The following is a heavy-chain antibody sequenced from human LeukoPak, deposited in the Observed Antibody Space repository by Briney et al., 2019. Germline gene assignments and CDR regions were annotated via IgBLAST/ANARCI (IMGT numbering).Heavy chain of an antibody. V-gene: IGHV1-18*01. J-gene: IGHJ4*02. CDR3: ARARILTGYYMSYFDY. CDR1: GGTFSSYA. Sequence: AAVKVSCKASGGTFSSYAISWVRQAPGQGLEWMGWISAYNGNTNYAQKLQGRVTMTTDTSTSTAYMELSSLRSEDAAVYYCARARILTGYYMSYFDYWGQGTLVTVSS. CDR2: ISAYNGNT. D-gene: IGHD3-9*01.